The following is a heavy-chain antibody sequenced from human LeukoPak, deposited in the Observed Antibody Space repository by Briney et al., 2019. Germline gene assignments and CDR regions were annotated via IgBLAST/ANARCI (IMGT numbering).Heavy chain of an antibody. D-gene: IGHD6-25*01. CDR2: VYYGRSP. Sequence: PSETLSLTCTVSGDSISRSTYYWAWIRQPPGKGLEWIGSVYYGRSPYYNPSLESRATISVDTSKNHFSLKMSSVTAADTAVYYCARSSGTGTFSYWGQGTLVTVSS. J-gene: IGHJ4*02. V-gene: IGHV4-39*02. CDR1: GDSISRSTYY. CDR3: ARSSGTGTFSY.